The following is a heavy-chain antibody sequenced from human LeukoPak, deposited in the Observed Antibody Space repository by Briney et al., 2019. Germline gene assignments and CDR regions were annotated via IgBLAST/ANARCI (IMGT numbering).Heavy chain of an antibody. CDR2: ISWNSGSI. CDR3: AKGVAFRPTQAHYYYYGMDV. J-gene: IGHJ6*02. V-gene: IGHV3-9*01. D-gene: IGHD3-3*01. CDR1: GFTFDDYA. Sequence: GRSLRLSCAASGFTFDDYAMHWVRQAPGKGLEWVSGISWNSGSIGYADSVKGRFTISRDNAKNSLYLQMNSLRAEDTALYYCAKGVAFRPTQAHYYYYGMDVWGQGTTVTVSS.